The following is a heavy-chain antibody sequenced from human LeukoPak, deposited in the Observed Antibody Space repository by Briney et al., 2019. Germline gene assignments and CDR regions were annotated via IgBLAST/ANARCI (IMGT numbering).Heavy chain of an antibody. CDR3: ARAYGSGSYQGA. D-gene: IGHD3-10*01. CDR1: GGTFSSYT. CDR2: IIPILGIA. Sequence: SVKVSCKASGGTFSSYTISWVRQAPGQGLEWMGRIIPILGIANYAQKFQGRVTITADKSTSTAYMELSRLRSDDTAVYYCARAYGSGSYQGAWGQGTLVTVSS. J-gene: IGHJ5*02. V-gene: IGHV1-69*02.